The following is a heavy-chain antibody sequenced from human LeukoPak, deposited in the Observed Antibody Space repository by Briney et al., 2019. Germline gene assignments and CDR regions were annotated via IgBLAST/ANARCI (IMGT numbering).Heavy chain of an antibody. CDR1: GYNFASYW. D-gene: IGHD3-22*01. Sequence: GESLKISCKGSGYNFASYWIGWVRQVPGKGLEWMGIIYPGDSDIRYSPSFQGQVTISADKSISTAFLQWSSLRASDTAMYFCAGSSYSDTTAYYPYYFDHWGQGTLVTVSS. CDR3: AGSSYSDTTAYYPYYFDH. J-gene: IGHJ4*02. CDR2: IYPGDSDI. V-gene: IGHV5-51*01.